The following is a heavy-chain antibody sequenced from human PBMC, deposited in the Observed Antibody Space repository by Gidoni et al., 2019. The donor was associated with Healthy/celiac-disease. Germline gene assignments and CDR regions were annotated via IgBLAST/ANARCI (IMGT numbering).Heavy chain of an antibody. CDR2: ISGSGGST. V-gene: IGHV3-23*01. J-gene: IGHJ4*02. Sequence: EVQPLESGGGLVQPGGSLRLSCACSGVTLSSDAMSWVRQAPGKGLEWVSAISGSGGSTYYADSVKGRFTISRDNSKNTLYLQMNSLRAEDTAVYYCAKDGGRGYCSGGSCYNTFDYWGQGTLVTVSS. D-gene: IGHD2-15*01. CDR3: AKDGGRGYCSGGSCYNTFDY. CDR1: GVTLSSDA.